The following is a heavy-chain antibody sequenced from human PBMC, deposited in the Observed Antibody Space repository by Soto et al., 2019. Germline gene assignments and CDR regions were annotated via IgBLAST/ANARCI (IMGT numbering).Heavy chain of an antibody. CDR1: GFTLSSYW. V-gene: IGHV3-74*01. CDR3: TRGRSGSYSFDY. Sequence: EVQLVESGGGIVQPGGSVRLSCAASGFTLSSYWIHWVRQAPGKGLVWVSRINGDGSTTNYADSLKGRFTISRDNAKNTMFLQMNSLRAEDMAVYFCTRGRSGSYSFDYWGQGTLVTVSS. D-gene: IGHD3-10*01. J-gene: IGHJ4*02. CDR2: INGDGSTT.